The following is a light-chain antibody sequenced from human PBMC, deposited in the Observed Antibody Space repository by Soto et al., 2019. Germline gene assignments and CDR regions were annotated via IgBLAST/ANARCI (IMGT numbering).Light chain of an antibody. CDR1: QSVSSSY. V-gene: IGKV3-20*01. Sequence: EIVLTQSPGTLSLSPWERATLSCRASQSVSSSYLGWYQQKPGQAPRLLIYDASSRATGIPDRFSGSGSGTDFTLTISRLEPEDFAVYYCQQYGSSSYTFGQGTKVEIK. CDR2: DAS. CDR3: QQYGSSSYT. J-gene: IGKJ2*01.